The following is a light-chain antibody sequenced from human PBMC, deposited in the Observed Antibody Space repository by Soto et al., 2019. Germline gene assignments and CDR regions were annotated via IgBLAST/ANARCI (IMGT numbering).Light chain of an antibody. CDR2: DAS. CDR1: QSISSW. Sequence: DIQMTQSPSTLSASVVDRFTITFRASQSISSWLAWYQQKPGKAPNLLIYDASSLESGVPSRFSGSGSGTEFTLSISSLQPDDFATYYCQQYNSYWTFGQGTKVDIK. J-gene: IGKJ1*01. CDR3: QQYNSYWT. V-gene: IGKV1-5*01.